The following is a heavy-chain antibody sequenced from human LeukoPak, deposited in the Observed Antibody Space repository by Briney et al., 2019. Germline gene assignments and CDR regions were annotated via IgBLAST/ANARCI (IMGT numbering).Heavy chain of an antibody. CDR2: IFYSGST. CDR1: GGSISSYY. Sequence: SETLSLTCTVSGGSISSYYWSWLRQPPGKGLEWIGYIFYSGSTNCNPSLKSRVTISVNTSKNQFSLNLSSVTAADTAIYYCARDTGYLGSNYGMDVWGQGTTVTVPS. D-gene: IGHD3-22*01. CDR3: ARDTGYLGSNYGMDV. J-gene: IGHJ6*02. V-gene: IGHV4-59*01.